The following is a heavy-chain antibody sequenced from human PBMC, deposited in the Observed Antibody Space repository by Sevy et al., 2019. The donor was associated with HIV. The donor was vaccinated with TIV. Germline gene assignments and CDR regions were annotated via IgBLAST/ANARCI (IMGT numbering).Heavy chain of an antibody. Sequence: GGSLRLSCAVSGFTFSTYWMSWVRQAPGKGLEWVANIKKDGSEKCYVDSVKGRFTISRDNAKNSLYLQMNSLRVEDTALYYCARDCSSTSCLWGLDVWGQGTSVTVSS. CDR2: IKKDGSEK. CDR1: GFTFSTYW. V-gene: IGHV3-7*03. J-gene: IGHJ6*02. D-gene: IGHD2-2*01. CDR3: ARDCSSTSCLWGLDV.